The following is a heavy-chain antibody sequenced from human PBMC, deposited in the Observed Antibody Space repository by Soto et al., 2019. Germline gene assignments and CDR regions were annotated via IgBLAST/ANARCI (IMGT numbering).Heavy chain of an antibody. V-gene: IGHV3-21*01. D-gene: IGHD6-13*01. J-gene: IGHJ6*02. Sequence: KPGGSLRLSCAASGFTFSSYSMNWVRQAPGKGLEWVSSISSSSSYIYYADSVKGRFTISRDNAKNSLYLQMNSLRAEDTAVYYCARGWDRQQLAHYYYYGMDVWGQGTTVTVSS. CDR1: GFTFSSYS. CDR2: ISSSSSYI. CDR3: ARGWDRQQLAHYYYYGMDV.